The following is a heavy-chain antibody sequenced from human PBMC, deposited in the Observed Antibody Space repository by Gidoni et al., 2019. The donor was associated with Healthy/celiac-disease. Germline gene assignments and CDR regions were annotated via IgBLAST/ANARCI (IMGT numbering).Heavy chain of an antibody. CDR3: ARHRYYGSGSRHPNWFDP. J-gene: IGHJ5*02. D-gene: IGHD3-10*01. CDR2: IYYSGST. CDR1: GGSISNRSYY. Sequence: QLQLQESGPGLVKPSETLSLTCTVSGGSISNRSYYWGWSRQHPGKGMEWIGSIYYSGSTYYNPSIKSRVTIAVDTSKNQFSLKLSSVTAADTAVYYCARHRYYGSGSRHPNWFDPWGQGTLVTVSS. V-gene: IGHV4-39*01.